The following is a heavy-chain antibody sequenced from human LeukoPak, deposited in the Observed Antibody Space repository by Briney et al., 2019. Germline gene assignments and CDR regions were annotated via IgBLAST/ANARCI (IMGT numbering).Heavy chain of an antibody. CDR2: ISAYNGNT. CDR3: AREGDTAMGVVYYFDY. Sequence: ASVKVSCKASGYTFTSYGISWVRQAPGQGLEWMGWISAYNGNTNYVQKLQGRVTMTTDTSTSTAYMELRSLRSDDTAVYYCAREGDTAMGVVYYFDYWGQGTLVTVSS. V-gene: IGHV1-18*01. D-gene: IGHD5-18*01. CDR1: GYTFTSYG. J-gene: IGHJ4*02.